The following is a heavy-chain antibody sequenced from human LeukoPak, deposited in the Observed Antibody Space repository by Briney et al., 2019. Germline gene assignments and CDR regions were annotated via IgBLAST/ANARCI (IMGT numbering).Heavy chain of an antibody. V-gene: IGHV1-3*01. Sequence: ASVKVSCKASGYTFTSYAMHWVRQAPGQRLEWMGWINAGNGNTKYSQKLQGRVTITRDTSASTAYMELSSLRSEDTAVYYCAATLHDYEWVFDYWGQGTLVTVSS. D-gene: IGHD4-17*01. CDR3: AATLHDYEWVFDY. CDR2: INAGNGNT. J-gene: IGHJ4*02. CDR1: GYTFTSYA.